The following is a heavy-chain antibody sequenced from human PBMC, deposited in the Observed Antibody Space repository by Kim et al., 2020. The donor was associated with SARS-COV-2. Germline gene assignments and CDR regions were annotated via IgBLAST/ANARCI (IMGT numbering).Heavy chain of an antibody. CDR3: ATAVVTGGY. CDR2: GIT. Sequence: GITHYNPTLKSRVTRSVDTTKNPFSLRLSAVTAADTAVYYCATAVVTGGYWGQGTLVTVSS. V-gene: IGHV4-34*01. D-gene: IGHD2-15*01. J-gene: IGHJ4*02.